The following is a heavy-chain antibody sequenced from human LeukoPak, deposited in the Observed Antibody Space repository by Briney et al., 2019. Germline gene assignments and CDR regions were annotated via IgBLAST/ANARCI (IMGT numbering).Heavy chain of an antibody. D-gene: IGHD1-26*01. CDR3: AKDSGGTTFDY. V-gene: IGHV3-30*18. J-gene: IGHJ4*02. Sequence: GRSLRLSCAASGFTFSSYGMHWVRQAPGKGLEWVAVISYDGSNKYYADSVKGRFTISRDNSKNTLYLQMNSLRAEDTAVYYCAKDSGGTTFDYWGQGTLVTVSP. CDR1: GFTFSSYG. CDR2: ISYDGSNK.